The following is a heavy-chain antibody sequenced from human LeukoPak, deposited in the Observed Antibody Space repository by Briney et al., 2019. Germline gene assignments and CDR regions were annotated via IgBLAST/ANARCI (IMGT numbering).Heavy chain of an antibody. V-gene: IGHV3-7*01. CDR3: TSWGDTTAEYFQR. Sequence: GGSLRLSCAASGFTFNIHWMTWVRQAPGKGLEWVAHINPDGRDTYYVDSVKGRFTISRDNAQNSMYLQMNSLRVEDTAVYYCTSWGDTTAEYFQRWGQGTLVTVSS. CDR1: GFTFNIHW. J-gene: IGHJ1*01. CDR2: INPDGRDT. D-gene: IGHD2-21*02.